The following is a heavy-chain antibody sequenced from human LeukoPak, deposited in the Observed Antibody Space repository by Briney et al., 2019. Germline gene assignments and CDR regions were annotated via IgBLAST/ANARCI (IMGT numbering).Heavy chain of an antibody. D-gene: IGHD3-22*01. V-gene: IGHV3-7*03. CDR3: AKSSYYDASGYYREYYFDS. CDR1: GFTFSGFW. Sequence: PGGSLRLSCAVSGFTFSGFWMSWSRQAPGKGLEWVASINSDGSEGYYADVVKGRFTISRDKTKNTLYLQMNSLRAEDTAVYYCAKSSYYDASGYYREYYFDSWGQGTLVTVSS. J-gene: IGHJ4*02. CDR2: INSDGSEG.